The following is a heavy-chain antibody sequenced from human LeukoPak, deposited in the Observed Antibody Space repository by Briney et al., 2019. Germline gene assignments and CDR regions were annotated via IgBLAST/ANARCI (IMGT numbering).Heavy chain of an antibody. V-gene: IGHV4-39*01. J-gene: IGHJ4*02. CDR3: ASPWSSGGFDY. Sequence: SETLSLTCTVSGGFISSSSYFWGWIRQPPGKGLEWIGSIYYSGSTSYNTSLKSRVTMPVDTSKNQFFLRLSSVTAADTAVYYCASPWSSGGFDYWGQGTLVTVSS. D-gene: IGHD6-19*01. CDR2: IYYSGST. CDR1: GGFISSSSYF.